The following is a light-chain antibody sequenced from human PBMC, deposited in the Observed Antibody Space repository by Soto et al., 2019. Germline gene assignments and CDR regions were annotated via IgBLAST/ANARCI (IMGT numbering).Light chain of an antibody. V-gene: IGKV3-15*01. Sequence: EIVMTESPATLSVSPGERATLSCRAGQGVTTNFAWYQQKSGQSPRLLIYDVSTRATGVPARFSGTGSETDFTLTISSLQSEDFAVYYCQQYHNWPPITFGQGTRLEIK. CDR1: QGVTTN. J-gene: IGKJ5*01. CDR2: DVS. CDR3: QQYHNWPPIT.